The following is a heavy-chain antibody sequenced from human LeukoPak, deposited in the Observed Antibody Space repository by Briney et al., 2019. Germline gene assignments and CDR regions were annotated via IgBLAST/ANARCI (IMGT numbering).Heavy chain of an antibody. J-gene: IGHJ4*02. CDR2: ISAYNGNT. CDR3: ASMYSSSWTYYFDY. V-gene: IGHV1-18*04. CDR1: GYTFTGYY. Sequence: ASVKVSCKASGYTFTGYYMHWVRQAPGQGLEWMGWISAYNGNTNYAQKLQGRVTMTTDTSTSTAYMELRSLRSDDTAVYYCASMYSSSWTYYFDYWGQGTLVTVSS. D-gene: IGHD6-13*01.